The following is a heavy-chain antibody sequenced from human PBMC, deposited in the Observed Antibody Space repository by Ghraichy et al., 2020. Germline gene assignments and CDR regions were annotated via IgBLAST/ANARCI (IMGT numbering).Heavy chain of an antibody. V-gene: IGHV4-61*01. J-gene: IGHJ4*02. CDR2: IYYSGST. Sequence: SQTLSLTCTVSGGSVSSGSYYWSWIRQPPGKGLEWIGYIYYSGSTNYNPSLKSRVTISVDTSKNQFSLKLSSVTAADTAVYYCAREGDTAMAPDYWGQGTLVTVSS. CDR3: AREGDTAMAPDY. CDR1: GGSVSSGSYY. D-gene: IGHD5-18*01.